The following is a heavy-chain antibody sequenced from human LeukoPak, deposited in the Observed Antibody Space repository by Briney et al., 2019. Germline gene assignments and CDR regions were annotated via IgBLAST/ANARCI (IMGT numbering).Heavy chain of an antibody. J-gene: IGHJ4*02. CDR2: ISTSGSTI. D-gene: IGHD3-10*01. CDR3: ARTPGYYYGSGSYSGYFDF. Sequence: GGSLRLSCAASGFTFSSYEMSWVRQAPRKGPEWVSYISTSGSTIHYADSVKGRFTISRDNAKNSLYLQMNSLRAEDTAVYYCARTPGYYYGSGSYSGYFDFWGQGTLVTVSS. CDR1: GFTFSSYE. V-gene: IGHV3-48*03.